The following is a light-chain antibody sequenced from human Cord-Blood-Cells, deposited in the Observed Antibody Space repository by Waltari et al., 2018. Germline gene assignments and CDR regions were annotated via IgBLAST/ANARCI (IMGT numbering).Light chain of an antibody. CDR2: AAS. CDR3: QQSYSTPFP. V-gene: IGKV1-39*01. Sequence: IQMTQSRSSLSASVGDSVTITCRARQSISSYLTWYQQKPEKAPKLLIFAASSLQSGVPSRFRGRGSWTDFTLTISSLQPEDVATYYCQQSYSTPFPFGQGTRRESK. J-gene: IGKJ5*01. CDR1: QSISSY.